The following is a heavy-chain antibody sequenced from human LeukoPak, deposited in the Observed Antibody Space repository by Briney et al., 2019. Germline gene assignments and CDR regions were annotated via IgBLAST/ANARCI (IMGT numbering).Heavy chain of an antibody. V-gene: IGHV1-18*01. CDR3: ARGGLATVTTSPCDV. CDR2: ISPFNENT. Sequence: ASVKVSCKASGYIFTRYSIGWVRQAPGQGLEWMGWISPFNENTEYAQKMQGRVSMTTDTSTSTVYMELRGLRSDDTAVFYCARGGLATVTTSPCDVWGKGTTVTVSS. D-gene: IGHD4-17*01. J-gene: IGHJ6*04. CDR1: GYIFTRYS.